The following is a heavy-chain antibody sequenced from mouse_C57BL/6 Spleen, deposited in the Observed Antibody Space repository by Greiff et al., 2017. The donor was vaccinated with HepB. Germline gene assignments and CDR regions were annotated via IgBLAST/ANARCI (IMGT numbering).Heavy chain of an antibody. CDR2: IWRGGST. Sequence: QVQLQQSGPGLVQPSQSLSITCTVSGFSLTSYGVHWVRQSPGKGLEWLGVIWRGGSTDYNAACMSRLSITKDNSKSQVFFKMNSLQADDTAIYYCAKSTGTRFAYWGQGTLVTVSA. CDR3: AKSTGTRFAY. CDR1: GFSLTSYG. D-gene: IGHD4-1*01. J-gene: IGHJ3*01. V-gene: IGHV2-5*01.